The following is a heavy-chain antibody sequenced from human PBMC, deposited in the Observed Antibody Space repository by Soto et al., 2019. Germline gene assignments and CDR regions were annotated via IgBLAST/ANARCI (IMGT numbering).Heavy chain of an antibody. Sequence: EVQLLESGGGLVQPGGSLRLSCAASGFTFSSYAMSWVRQAPGKGLEWVSAISGSGGSTYYADSVKGRFTIARDNSKNTLYLQMNILRAEDTAVYYCAKDDCSGGSCGWFDPWGQGTLVTVSS. D-gene: IGHD2-15*01. V-gene: IGHV3-23*01. CDR3: AKDDCSGGSCGWFDP. CDR1: GFTFSSYA. J-gene: IGHJ5*02. CDR2: ISGSGGST.